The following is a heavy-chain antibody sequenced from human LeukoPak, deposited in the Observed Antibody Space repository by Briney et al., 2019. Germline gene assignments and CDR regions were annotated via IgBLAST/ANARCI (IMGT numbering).Heavy chain of an antibody. CDR2: TYYRSKRYD. J-gene: IGHJ4*02. CDR3: ARGWEPYSSSLDY. Sequence: SQTLSLTCAISGDSVSSNSAAWNWIRQSPSGGLEWLGRTYYRSKRYDDYAVSVRSRITINPDTSKNQFTLQLNSVTPEDTAVYYCARGWEPYSSSLDYWGQGTLVIVSS. V-gene: IGHV6-1*01. D-gene: IGHD6-13*01. CDR1: GDSVSSNSAA.